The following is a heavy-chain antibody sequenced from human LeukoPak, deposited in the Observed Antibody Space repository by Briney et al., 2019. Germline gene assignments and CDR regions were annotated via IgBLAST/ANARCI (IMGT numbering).Heavy chain of an antibody. J-gene: IGHJ4*02. CDR3: ARGFYQHFDY. Sequence: ASVRVSCKASGYTFTNHDISWVRQAPGQGLEWMGWISTYNGNTNYAQKLQGRVTMTADTSTATAYMEQRSLSSDDTAVYYCARGFYQHFDYWGQGTLVTVSS. D-gene: IGHD3-3*01. CDR1: GYTFTNHD. V-gene: IGHV1-18*01. CDR2: ISTYNGNT.